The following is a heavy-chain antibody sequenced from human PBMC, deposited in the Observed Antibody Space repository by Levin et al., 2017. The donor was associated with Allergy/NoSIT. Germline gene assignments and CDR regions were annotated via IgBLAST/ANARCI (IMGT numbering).Heavy chain of an antibody. CDR2: SSAYNGNT. Sequence: GASVKVSCKASGYTFTSFGISWVRQAPGQGLEWMGWSSAYNGNTNYGQKFQGRVTMTTDTSTSTAYMELRSLRSDDTAVYFCTRDLGEDTTMIFFDCWGQGTLVTVSS. CDR3: TRDLGEDTTMIFFDC. V-gene: IGHV1-18*01. CDR1: GYTFTSFG. D-gene: IGHD5-18*01. J-gene: IGHJ4*02.